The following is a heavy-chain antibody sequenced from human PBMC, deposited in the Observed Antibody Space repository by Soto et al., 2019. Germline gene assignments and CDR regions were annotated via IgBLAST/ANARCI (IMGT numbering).Heavy chain of an antibody. CDR1: GYTFSSYT. J-gene: IGHJ3*02. D-gene: IGHD2-15*01. CDR3: ASSKDIVVVVAATTNDAFDI. CDR2: IIPILGIA. Sequence: ASVKVSCKASGYTFSSYTISWVRQAPGQGLEWMGRIIPILGIANYAQKFQGRVTITADKSTSTAYLELSSLRSDDTAVYYCASSKDIVVVVAATTNDAFDIWGQGTMVTVSS. V-gene: IGHV1-69*02.